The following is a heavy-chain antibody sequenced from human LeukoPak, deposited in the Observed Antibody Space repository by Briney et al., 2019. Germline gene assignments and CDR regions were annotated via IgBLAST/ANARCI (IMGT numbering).Heavy chain of an antibody. CDR3: ATFRSGVKYFGY. CDR1: GFTFSGYS. V-gene: IGHV3-23*01. J-gene: IGHJ4*02. Sequence: PGGSLRLSCAASGFTFSGYSMSWVRQAPGKGLDWVSTIGASYRTYYADSVKGQFTISRDNSKNTVSLQMNSLRAEDTAVYYCATFRSGVKYFGYWGRGTLVTVSS. CDR2: IGASYRT. D-gene: IGHD3-10*01.